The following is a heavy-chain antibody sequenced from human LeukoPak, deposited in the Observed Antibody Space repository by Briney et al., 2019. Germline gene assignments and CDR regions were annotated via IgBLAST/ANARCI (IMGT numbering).Heavy chain of an antibody. CDR1: VGSFSGYH. CDR3: ARGQGATVPKVGKNWFDP. V-gene: IGHV4-34*01. D-gene: IGHD1-26*01. CDR2: VNESGGT. Sequence: SETLSLTCAVYVGSFSGYHWNWIRQPPGKGPEWIGEVNESGGTNINPSLRSRVILSVDTSMNQFSLKLISVIAADTGVYYCARGQGATVPKVGKNWFDPWGHGTRVIVSP. J-gene: IGHJ5*02.